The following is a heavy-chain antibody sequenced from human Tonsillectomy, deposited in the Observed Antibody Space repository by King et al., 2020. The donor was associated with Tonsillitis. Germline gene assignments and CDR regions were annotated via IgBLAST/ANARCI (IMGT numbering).Heavy chain of an antibody. CDR1: GFTFSSYE. Sequence: VQLVESGGGLVQPGGSLRLSCAASGFTFSSYEMNWVRQAPGKGLEWVSYISSSGSTIYYADSVKGRFTISRDNAKNSLYLQMNSLRAEDTAVYYCASLAHDFWNYYYYYMDVWGKGTTVTVSS. CDR2: ISSSGSTI. J-gene: IGHJ6*03. V-gene: IGHV3-48*03. CDR3: ASLAHDFWNYYYYYMDV. D-gene: IGHD3-3*01.